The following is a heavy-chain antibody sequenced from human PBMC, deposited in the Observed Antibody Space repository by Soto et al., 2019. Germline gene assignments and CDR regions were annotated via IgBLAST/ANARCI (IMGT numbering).Heavy chain of an antibody. V-gene: IGHV2-5*02. Sequence: QLKLMESGPTLVKPTQTLTLTCSFSGFSLSTNGVGVGWIRQPPGKALEWLALIYWDDSKHYSPSLNSRLTITKDTSRNQVVLTMTNMDPVDTATYYCAKKGGGDYILGYWGQGTLVTVSS. CDR2: IYWDDSK. CDR1: GFSLSTNGVG. CDR3: AKKGGGDYILGY. J-gene: IGHJ4*02. D-gene: IGHD4-17*01.